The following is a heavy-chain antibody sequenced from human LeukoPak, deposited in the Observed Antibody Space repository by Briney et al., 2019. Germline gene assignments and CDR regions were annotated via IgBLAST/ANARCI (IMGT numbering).Heavy chain of an antibody. D-gene: IGHD1-1*01. CDR3: ARDDDKPDNGFDI. CDR1: GFTFSSYG. Sequence: GGSLRLSCAASGFTFSSYGMHWVRQAPGRGLEWVAVIPNDGSYKYYADSVKGRHTISRDNAKNTLYLQMNSLRVEDTAVYYCARDDDKPDNGFDIWGQGTLVTVSS. CDR2: IPNDGSYK. J-gene: IGHJ3*02. V-gene: IGHV3-33*01.